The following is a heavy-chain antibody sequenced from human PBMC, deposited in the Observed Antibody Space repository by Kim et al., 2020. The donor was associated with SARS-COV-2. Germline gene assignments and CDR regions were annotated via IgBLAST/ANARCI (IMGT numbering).Heavy chain of an antibody. D-gene: IGHD2-2*01. J-gene: IGHJ5*02. CDR1: GGSISSGGYY. CDR2: IYYSGST. CDR3: ARDHRGGVPAASNWFDP. Sequence: SETLSLTCTVSGGSISSGGYYWSWIRQHPGKGLEWIGYIYYSGSTYYNPSLKSRVTISVDTSKNQFSLKLSSVTAADTAVYYCARDHRGGVPAASNWFDPWGQGTLVTVSS. V-gene: IGHV4-31*03.